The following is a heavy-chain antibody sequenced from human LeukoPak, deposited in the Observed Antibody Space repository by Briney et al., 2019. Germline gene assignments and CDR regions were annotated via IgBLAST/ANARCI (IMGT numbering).Heavy chain of an antibody. V-gene: IGHV1-69*13. CDR1: GGTFSSYA. CDR2: IIPIFGTA. J-gene: IGHJ4*02. D-gene: IGHD2-2*01. CDR3: AIGYCSSTSCYPFDY. Sequence: SVKVSCKASGGTFSSYAISWVRQAPGQGLEWMGGIIPIFGTANYAQKFQGRVTITADESTSTACMELSSLRSEDTAVYYCAIGYCSSTSCYPFDYWGQGTLVTVSS.